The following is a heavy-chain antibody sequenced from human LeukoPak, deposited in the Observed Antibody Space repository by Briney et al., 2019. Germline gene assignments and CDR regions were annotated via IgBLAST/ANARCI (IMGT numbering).Heavy chain of an antibody. V-gene: IGHV3-23*01. CDR2: ISTTGGST. CDR1: GFSFNNYA. CDR3: AKDWTTVVTPKGYYFDS. J-gene: IGHJ4*02. Sequence: GGSLRLSCAASGFSFNNYAMSWVRQAPGKGLEWVSAISTTGGSTYYADSVKGRFTVSRDNSKNTLPLQMDSLRVEDTALYYCAKDWTTVVTPKGYYFDSWGQGTLVTVSS. D-gene: IGHD4-23*01.